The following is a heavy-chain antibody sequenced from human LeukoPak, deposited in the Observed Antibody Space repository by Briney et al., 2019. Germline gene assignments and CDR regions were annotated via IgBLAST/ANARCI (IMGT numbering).Heavy chain of an antibody. Sequence: SETLSLTCTVPGGSISSYYWSWIRQPPGKGLEWIGYIYYSGSTNYNPSLKSRVTISVDTSKNQFSLELSSVTAADTAVYYCAREAVAGTWIFDYWGQGTLVTVSS. D-gene: IGHD6-19*01. CDR3: AREAVAGTWIFDY. J-gene: IGHJ4*02. CDR2: IYYSGST. V-gene: IGHV4-59*01. CDR1: GGSISSYY.